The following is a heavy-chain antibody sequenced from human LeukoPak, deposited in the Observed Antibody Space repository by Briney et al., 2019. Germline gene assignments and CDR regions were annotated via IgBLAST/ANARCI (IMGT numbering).Heavy chain of an antibody. CDR3: ARGIPMIRGVITTPFDY. V-gene: IGHV1-46*01. CDR2: LNPSSGSA. CDR1: GYTFTNYY. D-gene: IGHD3-10*01. J-gene: IGHJ4*02. Sequence: GASVKVSCKASGYTFTNYYMHWVRQAPGQGLEWMGILNPSSGSADYAQKLLGRVTVTRDTSTSTVYMELSSLRSEDTAVYYCARGIPMIRGVITTPFDYWGQGTLVTVSS.